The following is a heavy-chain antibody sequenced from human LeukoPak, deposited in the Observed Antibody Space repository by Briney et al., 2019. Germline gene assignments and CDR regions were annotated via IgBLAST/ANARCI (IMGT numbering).Heavy chain of an antibody. CDR1: GGSISSGAYY. D-gene: IGHD6-6*01. V-gene: IGHV4-31*03. CDR2: IYYSGST. CDR3: ARALAARYYYYYGMDV. Sequence: PSQTLSLTCTVSGGSISSGAYYWSWIRQHPGKGLEWIGYIYYSGSTYYNPSLKSRVTISVDTSKNQFSLKLSSVTAADTAVYYCARALAARYYYYYGMDVWGQGTTVTVSS. J-gene: IGHJ6*02.